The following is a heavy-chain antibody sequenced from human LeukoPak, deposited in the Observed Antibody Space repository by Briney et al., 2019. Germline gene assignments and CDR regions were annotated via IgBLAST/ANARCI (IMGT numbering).Heavy chain of an antibody. CDR3: ARGYYYGSGSYYFDY. Sequence: GESLKISCKGSGYRFTSYWIGWVRQMPGKGLEWMGIIYPGDSDTKYSPSFQGQVTISAGKSISTAYLQWSSLKASDTALYFCARGYYYGSGSYYFDYWGQGTLVTVSS. D-gene: IGHD3-10*01. V-gene: IGHV5-51*01. CDR1: GYRFTSYW. J-gene: IGHJ4*02. CDR2: IYPGDSDT.